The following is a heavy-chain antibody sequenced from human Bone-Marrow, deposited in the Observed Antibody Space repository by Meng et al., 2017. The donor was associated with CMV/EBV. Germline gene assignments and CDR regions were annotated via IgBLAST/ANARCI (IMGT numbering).Heavy chain of an antibody. J-gene: IGHJ6*02. CDR1: GYSFTSYW. Sequence: SCKGSGYSFTSYWIGWVRQMPGKGLEWVANIKQDGSEKYYVDSVKGRFTISRDNAKNSLYLQMNSLRAEDTAVYYCARVMGGREGYYYYGMDVWGQGTTVTVSS. CDR2: IKQDGSEK. D-gene: IGHD2-8*01. CDR3: ARVMGGREGYYYYGMDV. V-gene: IGHV3-7*02.